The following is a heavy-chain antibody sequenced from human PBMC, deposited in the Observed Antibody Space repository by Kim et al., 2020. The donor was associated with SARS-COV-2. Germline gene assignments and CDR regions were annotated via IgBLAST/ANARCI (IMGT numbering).Heavy chain of an antibody. Sequence: DSVKGRFTISRDNSKNTRYLQMNSLRAEDTAVYYCARDRGAVYSSSPFDYWGQGTLVTVSS. V-gene: IGHV3-30*07. D-gene: IGHD6-6*01. CDR3: ARDRGAVYSSSPFDY. J-gene: IGHJ4*02.